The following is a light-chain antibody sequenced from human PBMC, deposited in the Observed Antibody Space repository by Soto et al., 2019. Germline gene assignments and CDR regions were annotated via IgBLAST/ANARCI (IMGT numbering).Light chain of an antibody. CDR3: QHYHSWPWT. CDR1: QTIIRW. J-gene: IGKJ1*01. Sequence: DIQMTQSPSTLSASVGDNVTITCRASQTIIRWLAWFQQKPGKAPDLLIFKASNLQTGVPPRFSGSGFGTEFTLTITGLQPDDFATYYCQHYHSWPWTFGQGTRVETK. V-gene: IGKV1-5*03. CDR2: KAS.